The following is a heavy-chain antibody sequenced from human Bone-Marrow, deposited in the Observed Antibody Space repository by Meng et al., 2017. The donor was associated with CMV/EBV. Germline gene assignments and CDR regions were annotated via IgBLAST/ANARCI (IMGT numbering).Heavy chain of an antibody. CDR2: ISYDGSNK. D-gene: IGHD1-26*01. CDR3: ARGGGSYFVSFDY. V-gene: IGHV3-30-3*01. J-gene: IGHJ4*02. Sequence: GGPLRLSCAASGFTFSSYAMHWVRQAPGKGLEWVAVISYDGSNKYYADSVKGRVTISRDNSKNTLYLQMNSLRAEDTAVYYCARGGGSYFVSFDYWGQGTLVTVSS. CDR1: GFTFSSYA.